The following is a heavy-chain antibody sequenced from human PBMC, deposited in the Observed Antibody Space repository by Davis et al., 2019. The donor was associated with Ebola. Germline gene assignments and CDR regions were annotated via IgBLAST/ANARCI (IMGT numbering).Heavy chain of an antibody. J-gene: IGHJ4*02. CDR2: IKEDGTER. V-gene: IGHV3-7*01. CDR1: GFTFSSYG. Sequence: GESLKISCAASGFTFSSYGMHWVRQAPGKGLEWVASIKEDGTERYYVDSVEGRFTISRDDARNSVYLQMNRLRVEDTAIYYCARNLIHETFDYWGQGSLVIVSS. D-gene: IGHD2-8*01. CDR3: ARNLIHETFDY.